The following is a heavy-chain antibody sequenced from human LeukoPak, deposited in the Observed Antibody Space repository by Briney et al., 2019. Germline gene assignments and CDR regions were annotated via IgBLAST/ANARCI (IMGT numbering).Heavy chain of an antibody. J-gene: IGHJ4*02. Sequence: SEALSLTCTVSGGSISSGDFYWSWIRQHPGKGLERLGYIYYSGTTYYSPSLKSRVTISLDTTKNQFSLKLSSVTAADTAVYYCARTPGSYDYGDYEGYFDYWGQGTLVTVSS. V-gene: IGHV4-31*03. CDR1: GGSISSGDFY. CDR3: ARTPGSYDYGDYEGYFDY. CDR2: IYYSGTT. D-gene: IGHD4-17*01.